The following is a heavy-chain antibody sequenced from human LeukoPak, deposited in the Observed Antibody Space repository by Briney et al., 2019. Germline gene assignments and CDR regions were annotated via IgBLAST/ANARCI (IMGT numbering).Heavy chain of an antibody. Sequence: LPGGSLRLSCAASGFTVSSNFMNWVRQAPGKGLEWVSVIYSGGSTYYAESVKGRFTISRDNSKNTVFLQMNSLRAEDTAVYYCARNYGDYVYTLGYWGQGTMVTVSS. D-gene: IGHD4-17*01. CDR3: ARNYGDYVYTLGY. CDR2: IYSGGST. V-gene: IGHV3-53*01. J-gene: IGHJ4*02. CDR1: GFTVSSNF.